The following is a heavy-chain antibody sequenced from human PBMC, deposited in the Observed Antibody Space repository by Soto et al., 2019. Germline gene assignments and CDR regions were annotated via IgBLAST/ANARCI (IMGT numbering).Heavy chain of an antibody. CDR3: ARGVPMIVEAHRDAPDKYYFDS. CDR1: GGSFSGYY. D-gene: IGHD3-22*01. J-gene: IGHJ4*02. V-gene: IGHV4-34*01. CDR2: INHSGST. Sequence: PSETLSLTCAVYGGSFSGYYWSWIRQPPGKGLEWVGEINHSGSTNSNPSLKSRVTISRDTSKNQFSLKLSSVTAADRAVYHCARGVPMIVEAHRDAPDKYYFDSWGQGTQVTVSS.